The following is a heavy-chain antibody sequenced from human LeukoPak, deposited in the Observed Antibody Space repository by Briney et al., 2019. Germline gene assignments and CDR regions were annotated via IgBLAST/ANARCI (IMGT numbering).Heavy chain of an antibody. CDR1: GFTFSRSD. V-gene: IGHV3-13*04. D-gene: IGHD6-19*01. CDR3: AREGPSSSRSDWYDWYFDL. CDR2: IGTAGDT. J-gene: IGHJ2*01. Sequence: GGSLRLSCAASGFTFSRSDMHWVRQATGKGLEWVSAIGTAGDTYYPGSMKGGFTISRENAKNSLYLQMNSLRAEDTAVYYCAREGPSSSRSDWYDWYFDLWGRGTLVTVSS.